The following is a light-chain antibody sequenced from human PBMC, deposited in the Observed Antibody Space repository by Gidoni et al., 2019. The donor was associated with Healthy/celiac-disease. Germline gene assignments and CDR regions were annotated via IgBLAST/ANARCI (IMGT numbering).Light chain of an antibody. CDR3: QQYGSSRYT. CDR1: QSVSSSY. CDR2: GAS. J-gene: IGKJ2*01. V-gene: IGKV3-20*01. Sequence: EIVLTQSPGTLSLSPGERATLSCRASQSVSSSYLAWYQQKTGQAPRLLIYGASSRATGIPDRFSASGSGTDFTLTISRLEPEDFAVYYCQQYGSSRYTFGHGTKLEIK.